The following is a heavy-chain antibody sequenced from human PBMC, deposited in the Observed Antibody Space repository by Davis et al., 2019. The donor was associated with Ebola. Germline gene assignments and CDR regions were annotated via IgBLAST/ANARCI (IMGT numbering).Heavy chain of an antibody. CDR3: AKRRLGYDFWSGLMDV. V-gene: IGHV3-23*01. CDR1: GFTFSSYA. Sequence: PGGSLRLSCAASGFTFSSYAMSWVRQAPGKGLEWVSAISGSGGSTYYADSVKGRFTISRDNSKNTLYLQMNSLRAEDTAVYYCAKRRLGYDFWSGLMDVWGQGTTVTVSS. J-gene: IGHJ6*02. CDR2: ISGSGGST. D-gene: IGHD3-3*01.